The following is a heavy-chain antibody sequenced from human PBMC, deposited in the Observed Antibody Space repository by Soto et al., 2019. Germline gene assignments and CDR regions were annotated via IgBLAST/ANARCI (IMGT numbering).Heavy chain of an antibody. CDR3: AKEGPNSSGRRYMDV. D-gene: IGHD6-19*01. CDR1: AFTFNIYA. V-gene: IGHV3-23*01. Sequence: GGSLRLSCAASAFTFNIYAMSWVRQAPGKGLEWVSTISDSGGSTYYADSVKGRFTISRDNSKNTVYLQMNSLRADDTAVYYCAKEGPNSSGRRYMDVRGKGTTVTVSS. CDR2: ISDSGGST. J-gene: IGHJ6*03.